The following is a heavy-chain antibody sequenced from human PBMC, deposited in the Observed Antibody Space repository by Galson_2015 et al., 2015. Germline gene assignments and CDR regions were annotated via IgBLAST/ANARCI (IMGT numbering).Heavy chain of an antibody. V-gene: IGHV3-21*01. CDR1: GFTFSSYS. Sequence: SLRLSCAASGFTFSSYSMNWVRQAPGKGLEWVSSISSSSSYIYYADSVKGRFTISRDNAKNSLYLQMNSLRAEDTAVYYCARARWGFVVVIATDYWGQGTLVTVSS. CDR2: ISSSSSYI. CDR3: ARARWGFVVVIATDY. D-gene: IGHD2-21*01. J-gene: IGHJ4*02.